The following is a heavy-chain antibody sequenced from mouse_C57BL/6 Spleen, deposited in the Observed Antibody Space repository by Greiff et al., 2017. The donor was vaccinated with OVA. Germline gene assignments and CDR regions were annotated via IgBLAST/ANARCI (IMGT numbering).Heavy chain of an antibody. D-gene: IGHD2-1*01. J-gene: IGHJ4*01. CDR2: IRLKSDNYAT. Sequence: EVKLMESGGGLVQPGGSMKLSCVASGFTFSNYWMNWVRQSPEKGLEWVAQIRLKSDNYATHYAVSVKGRFTISRDDSKSSVYLKMNNLMAEDTGIYYCTGLVYYGNYGDYYYAMDYWGQGTSVTVSS. V-gene: IGHV6-3*01. CDR1: GFTFSNYW. CDR3: TGLVYYGNYGDYYYAMDY.